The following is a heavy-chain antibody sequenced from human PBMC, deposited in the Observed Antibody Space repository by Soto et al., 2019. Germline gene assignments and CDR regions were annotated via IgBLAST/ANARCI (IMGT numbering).Heavy chain of an antibody. J-gene: IGHJ3*02. V-gene: IGHV1-2*02. CDR2: INPNSGGT. CDR3: ASPTTGNAFDI. D-gene: IGHD4-17*01. CDR1: GYTFTGYY. Sequence: ASVKVSCKASGYTFTGYYMHWVRQAPGQGLEWMGWINPNSGGTNYAQKSQGRVIMTRDTSISTAYMELSRLRSDDTAVYYCASPTTGNAFDIWGQGTMVTVSS.